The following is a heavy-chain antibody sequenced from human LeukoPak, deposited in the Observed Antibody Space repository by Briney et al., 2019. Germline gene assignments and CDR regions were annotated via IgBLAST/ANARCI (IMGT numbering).Heavy chain of an antibody. CDR3: ARKYSGTNPFDY. CDR2: INNSGGST. CDR1: GFTLNNYA. V-gene: IGHV3-23*01. D-gene: IGHD1-26*01. J-gene: IGHJ4*02. Sequence: PGGSLGLSCAASGFTLNNYAMSWVRQAPGKGLEWVSIINNSGGSTYYADSVKGRFTISRDLSKNTLYLQMNSLRAEDTALYYCARKYSGTNPFDYWGQGTLVTVSS.